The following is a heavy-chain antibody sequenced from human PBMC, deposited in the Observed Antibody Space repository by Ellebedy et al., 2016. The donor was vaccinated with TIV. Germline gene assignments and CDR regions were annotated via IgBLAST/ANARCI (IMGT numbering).Heavy chain of an antibody. CDR2: ISYSGST. Sequence: SETLSLTXTVSGDSISSHYWSWIRQPPGKGLEWIGYISYSGSTNYNPSLKSRVFISVDTSKNQFSLKLSSVTAADTAVYYCARDLGSGVYPGHWGQGTLVTVSS. CDR1: GDSISSHY. J-gene: IGHJ4*02. V-gene: IGHV4-59*11. CDR3: ARDLGSGVYPGH. D-gene: IGHD6-13*01.